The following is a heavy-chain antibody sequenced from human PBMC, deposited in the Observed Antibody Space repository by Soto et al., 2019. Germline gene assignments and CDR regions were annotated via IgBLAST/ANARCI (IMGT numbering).Heavy chain of an antibody. CDR3: ARIAACSITTCSVPSRFHIRGYYYYYGLDV. CDR2: ISGYDGNT. D-gene: IGHD2-2*01. J-gene: IGHJ6*02. Sequence: QVRLVQSAAEVKKPGASVKVSCKASGYIFSSYGITWVRQAPGHGLEWMGWISGYDGNTHLTQKLQGRVTMTIDTPTTTAFMALRSLRSDDTAVYYCARIAACSITTCSVPSRFHIRGYYYYYGLDVWGQGTTVAVSS. V-gene: IGHV1-18*01. CDR1: GYIFSSYG.